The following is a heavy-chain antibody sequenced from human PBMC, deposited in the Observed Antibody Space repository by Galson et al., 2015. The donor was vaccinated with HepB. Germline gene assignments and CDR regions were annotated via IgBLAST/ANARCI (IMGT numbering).Heavy chain of an antibody. V-gene: IGHV1-2*02. J-gene: IGHJ4*02. Sequence: SVKVSCKASGYTFTGYYMHWVRQAPGQGLEWMGWINPNSGGTNYAQKFQGRVTMTRDTSISTAYMELSRLRSDDTAVYYCAVLGQPDSGSYYSFDYWGQGTLVTVSS. CDR3: AVLGQPDSGSYYSFDY. CDR1: GYTFTGYY. CDR2: INPNSGGT. D-gene: IGHD1-26*01.